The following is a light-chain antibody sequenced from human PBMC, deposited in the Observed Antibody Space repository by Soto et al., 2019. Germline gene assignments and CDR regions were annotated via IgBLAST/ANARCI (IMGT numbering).Light chain of an antibody. CDR2: AAS. CDR1: QSVSTTF. CDR3: QHSYTVPIA. V-gene: IGKV1-39*01. Sequence: TQSPGTLSLSPGERAALSCRASQSVSTTFLAWYQQKPGRAPRLLIYAASTLQSGVPSRFTGSGSGTEFTLTISGLQPEDFATYYCQHSYTVPIAFGQGTRLEIK. J-gene: IGKJ5*01.